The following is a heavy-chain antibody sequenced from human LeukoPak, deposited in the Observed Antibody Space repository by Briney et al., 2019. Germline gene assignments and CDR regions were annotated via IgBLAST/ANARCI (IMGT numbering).Heavy chain of an antibody. CDR1: GFTFSSYA. J-gene: IGHJ4*02. Sequence: QPGGSLRLSCAASGFTFSSYAMSWVRQAPGKGLEWVSAISGSGGSTYYADSVKGRFTISRDNSKNTLYLQMNSLRAEDTAAYYCAKIFAVVVVAATSDYWGQGTLVTVSS. CDR2: ISGSGGST. D-gene: IGHD2-15*01. CDR3: AKIFAVVVVAATSDY. V-gene: IGHV3-23*01.